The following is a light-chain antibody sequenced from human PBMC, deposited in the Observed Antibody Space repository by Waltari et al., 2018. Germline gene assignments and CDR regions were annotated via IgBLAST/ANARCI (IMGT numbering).Light chain of an antibody. V-gene: IGLV1-47*02. CDR2: TND. Sequence: QSVLTQPPSTSGTPGPRVTIPCSGSSSNIGSNYVYCHQPLPATAPKLLIYTNDQRPYGLPDPVFGSKSGTAASRAISGLQSDDESDYFCAAWDDTLSAVVFGGGTKLTVL. CDR1: SSNIGSNY. CDR3: AAWDDTLSAVV. J-gene: IGLJ2*01.